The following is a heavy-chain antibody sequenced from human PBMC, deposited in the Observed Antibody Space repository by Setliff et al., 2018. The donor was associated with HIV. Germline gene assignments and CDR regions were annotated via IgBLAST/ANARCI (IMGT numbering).Heavy chain of an antibody. CDR2: MNPDSRNT. V-gene: IGHV1-8*02. CDR1: GYTFTNYD. J-gene: IGHJ6*03. D-gene: IGHD3-22*01. CDR3: ARARTDYYDRRRRSHYYIDV. Sequence: GASVKVSCKPSGYTFTNYDINWVRQAAGQGLEWMGWMNPDSRNTGYAQRFEGSVTMTWDTSISTAYMKLNNVKFEDTAIYYCARARTDYYDRRRRSHYYIDVWARGATVTVSS.